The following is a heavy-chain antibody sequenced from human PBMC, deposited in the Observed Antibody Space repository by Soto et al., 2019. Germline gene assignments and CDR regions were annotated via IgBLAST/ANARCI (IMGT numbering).Heavy chain of an antibody. D-gene: IGHD3-9*01. CDR1: GGSIGTYY. V-gene: IGHV4-59*08. Sequence: SETLSLTCTVSGGSIGTYYWSWIRQPPGKGLEWIGYIYYRWNTDYNPSLKSRVTISLDTPKNQFSLKLSSVTAADTAVYYCARHPGYYDILTGYTTYYFDYWGQGILVTVSS. CDR3: ARHPGYYDILTGYTTYYFDY. CDR2: IYYRWNT. J-gene: IGHJ4*02.